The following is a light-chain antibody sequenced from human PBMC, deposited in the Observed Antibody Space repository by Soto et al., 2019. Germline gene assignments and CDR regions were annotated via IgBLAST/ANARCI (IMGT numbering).Light chain of an antibody. Sequence: QSALTQPASVSGSPGQSITIYCTGTSSDVGGYNYVSWYQQYPGKAPKLMIYDVSKRPSGVSNRFSGSKSGNTASLTISGLQAEDEADYYCSSYTSSSTSVVFGGGTKLTVL. CDR1: SSDVGGYNY. J-gene: IGLJ2*01. CDR3: SSYTSSSTSVV. V-gene: IGLV2-14*01. CDR2: DVS.